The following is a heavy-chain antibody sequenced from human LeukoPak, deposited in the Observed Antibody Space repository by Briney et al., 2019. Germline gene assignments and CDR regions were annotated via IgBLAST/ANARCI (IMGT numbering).Heavy chain of an antibody. V-gene: IGHV1-18*01. Sequence: ASVKVSCKASGYTFTSYGITWVRQAPGQGLEWMGWISAYNGDTDYAQKLQGRVIMTTDTSTSTAYMELRSLRSGDTAVYYCATQIRGLLSLDPYFDYWGQGTLVTVSS. CDR2: ISAYNGDT. D-gene: IGHD4-23*01. J-gene: IGHJ4*02. CDR3: ATQIRGLLSLDPYFDY. CDR1: GYTFTSYG.